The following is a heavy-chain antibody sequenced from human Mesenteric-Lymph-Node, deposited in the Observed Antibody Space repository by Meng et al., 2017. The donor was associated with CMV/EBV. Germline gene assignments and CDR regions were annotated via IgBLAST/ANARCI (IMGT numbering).Heavy chain of an antibody. V-gene: IGHV4-39*07. J-gene: IGHJ4*02. D-gene: IGHD6-6*01. CDR2: IDYSGST. CDR1: GDSISSRSYY. Sequence: SETLSLTCTVSGDSISSRSYYWAWIRQPPGKGLEWIGSIDYSGSTYYKPSLKSRVTISVDTSKNQFSLRLNSVTAADTAVYYCARDIAESRSAYFDHWGQGTLVTVSS. CDR3: ARDIAESRSAYFDH.